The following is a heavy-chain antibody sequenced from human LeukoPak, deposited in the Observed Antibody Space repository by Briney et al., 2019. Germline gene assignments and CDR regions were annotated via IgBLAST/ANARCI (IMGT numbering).Heavy chain of an antibody. V-gene: IGHV5-51*01. CDR1: GYSFTSYW. CDR2: IYPGDSDT. J-gene: IGHJ4*02. CDR3: ARLCFDSSGKLDY. D-gene: IGHD3-22*01. Sequence: GESLKISCKGPGYSFTSYWIGWVRQMPGKGLEWMGIIYPGDSDTRYSPSFQGQVTISADKSISTAYLQWSSLKASNTAIYCCARLCFDSSGKLDYWGQGTLVTVSS.